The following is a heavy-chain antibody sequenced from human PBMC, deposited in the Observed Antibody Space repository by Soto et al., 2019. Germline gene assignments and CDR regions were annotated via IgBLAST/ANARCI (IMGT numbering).Heavy chain of an antibody. V-gene: IGHV1-2*02. CDR1: RYIFTCDY. J-gene: IGHJ4*02. Sequence: ASGKVSCKAARYIFTCDYIHWVRQAPGQGLEWMGWINPNTRGTHSAQRFQGRVTMTRDTSISTAYMELSSLRSDDSAVYYCARDRYSGYNPQFDYWGQGTLVTVSS. CDR3: ARDRYSGYNPQFDY. D-gene: IGHD5-12*01. CDR2: INPNTRGT.